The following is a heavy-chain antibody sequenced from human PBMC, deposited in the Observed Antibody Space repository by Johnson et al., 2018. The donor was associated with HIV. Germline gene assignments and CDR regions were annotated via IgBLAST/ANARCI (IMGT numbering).Heavy chain of an antibody. Sequence: VQLVESGGGLVKPGGSLRLSCAASGFTFSNAWMSWVRQAPGKGLEWVGRIKSKTDGGTTDYAAPVKGRFTILRDDSKNTLYLQMNSLKIEDTAVYYCTTVYYNLCSGYSGESFDIWGQGTMVTVSS. J-gene: IGHJ3*02. CDR2: IKSKTDGGTT. D-gene: IGHD3-3*01. V-gene: IGHV3-15*01. CDR1: GFTFSNAW. CDR3: TTVYYNLCSGYSGESFDI.